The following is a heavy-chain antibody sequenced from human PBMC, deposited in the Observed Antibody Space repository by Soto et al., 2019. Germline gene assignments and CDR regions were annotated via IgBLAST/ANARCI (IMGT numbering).Heavy chain of an antibody. V-gene: IGHV1-69*01. CDR2: IIPIFGTA. D-gene: IGHD3-10*01. CDR3: ARGKGEKFDY. Sequence: QVQLVHAGAKVKKPGASVNVSCKPSGGTFSSYAISWVRQAPGQGLEWMGGIIPIFGTANYAQNFQGRVTITADESTIAAYMEVGSLRSEDTAVYYCARGKGEKFDYWGQGTLVTVSS. CDR1: GGTFSSYA. J-gene: IGHJ4*02.